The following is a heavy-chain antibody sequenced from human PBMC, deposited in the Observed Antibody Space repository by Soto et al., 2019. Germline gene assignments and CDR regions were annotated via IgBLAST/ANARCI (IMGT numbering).Heavy chain of an antibody. V-gene: IGHV3-21*06. J-gene: IGHJ4*02. CDR1: GFTFTRYS. Sequence: EVQLVESGGGLVKPGGSLRLSCAASGFTFTRYSMNCVRQAPGKGLEWVSSSSSTTNYIYYGDSMKGRFTISRDNAKNSLYLEMNSLRAEDTAVYYCARESEDLTSNFDYGGQGTLVTVSS. CDR3: ARESEDLTSNFDY. CDR2: SSSTTNYI.